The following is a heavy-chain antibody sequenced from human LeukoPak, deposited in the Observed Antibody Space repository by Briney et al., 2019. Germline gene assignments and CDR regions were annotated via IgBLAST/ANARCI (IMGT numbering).Heavy chain of an antibody. Sequence: GGSLRLSCAASGFTFSGYGMSWVRQAPGKGLKWVSGISGSGGRTYYTDSVKGRFTISRDNSKNTLYLQMNSLRAEDTAVYYCAKPARTDYADYWGQGTLVTVSS. CDR3: AKPARTDYADY. D-gene: IGHD1-14*01. CDR2: ISGSGGRT. J-gene: IGHJ4*02. CDR1: GFTFSGYG. V-gene: IGHV3-23*01.